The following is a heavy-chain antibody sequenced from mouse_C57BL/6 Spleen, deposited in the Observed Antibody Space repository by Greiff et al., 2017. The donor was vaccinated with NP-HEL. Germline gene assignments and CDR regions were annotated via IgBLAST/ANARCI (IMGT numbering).Heavy chain of an antibody. J-gene: IGHJ3*01. CDR2: INPNNGGT. Sequence: EVQLQQSGPELVKPGASVKISCKASGYTFTDYYMNWVKQSHGKSLEWIGDINPNNGGTSYNQKFKGKATLTVDKSSSTAYMELRSLTSEDSAVYYCARRGSYDEAWFAYWGQGTLVTVAA. V-gene: IGHV1-26*01. D-gene: IGHD2-3*01. CDR3: ARRGSYDEAWFAY. CDR1: GYTFTDYY.